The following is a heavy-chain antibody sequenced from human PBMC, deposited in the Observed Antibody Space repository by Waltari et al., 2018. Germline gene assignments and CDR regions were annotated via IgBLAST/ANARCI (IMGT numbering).Heavy chain of an antibody. CDR1: GGTFSSYA. Sequence: QVQLVQSGAEVKKPGSSVKVSCKASGGTFSSYAISWVRQAPGQGLEWIGGIIPIFGTANYAQKFQGRVTITTDESTSTAYMELSSLRSEDTAVYYCARGRRFLEWLPPDMDVWGKGTTVTVSS. CDR2: IIPIFGTA. D-gene: IGHD3-3*01. V-gene: IGHV1-69*05. J-gene: IGHJ6*03. CDR3: ARGRRFLEWLPPDMDV.